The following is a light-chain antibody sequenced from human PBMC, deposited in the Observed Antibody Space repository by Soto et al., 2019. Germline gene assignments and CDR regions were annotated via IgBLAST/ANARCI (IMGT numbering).Light chain of an antibody. Sequence: QSVLTQPPSVSAAPGQKVTISCSGSSSNIGNNYVSWYQQLPGTAPKLLIHDVNERPSGVPDRFSGSKSGNTASLTISGLQAGDEAEYYCSSYAGSYTVVFGGGTKLTVL. CDR2: DVN. CDR3: SSYAGSYTVV. V-gene: IGLV1-51*01. CDR1: SSNIGNNY. J-gene: IGLJ2*01.